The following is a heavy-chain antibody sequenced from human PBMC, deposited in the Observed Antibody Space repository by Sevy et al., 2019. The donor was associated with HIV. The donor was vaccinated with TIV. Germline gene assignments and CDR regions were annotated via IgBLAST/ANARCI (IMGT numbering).Heavy chain of an antibody. J-gene: IGHJ4*02. CDR2: IWSDGSNK. CDR3: AEDFRARVGAYTGADYFDF. Sequence: GGSLRLSCEASGFGFSGNGMHWVRQAPGRGLEWLAVIWSDGSNKYYADTVQGRFPIARDNSKNTSYLQMNSLRVEDAAVYYWAEDFRARVGAYTGADYFDFWGQGTLVTVSS. V-gene: IGHV3-33*06. CDR1: GFGFSGNG. D-gene: IGHD2-15*01.